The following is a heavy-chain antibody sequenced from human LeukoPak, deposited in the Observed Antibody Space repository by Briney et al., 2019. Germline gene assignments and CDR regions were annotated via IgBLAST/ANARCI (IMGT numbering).Heavy chain of an antibody. V-gene: IGHV1-2*02. Sequence: VASVKVSCKASGYTFTGYYMHWVRQAPGQGLEWMGWINPNSGGTNYAQKFQGRVTMTRDTSISTAYMELSRLRSDDTAVYYCARDFWSGYRSYMDVWGQGTLVTVSS. D-gene: IGHD3-3*01. CDR3: ARDFWSGYRSYMDV. CDR2: INPNSGGT. CDR1: GYTFTGYY. J-gene: IGHJ4*02.